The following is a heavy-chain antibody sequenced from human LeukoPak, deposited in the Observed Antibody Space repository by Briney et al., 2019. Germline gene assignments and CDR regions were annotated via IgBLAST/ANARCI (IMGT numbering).Heavy chain of an antibody. CDR1: GFTFTRYW. Sequence: GGSLRLSCAASGFTFTRYWMSWVRQAPGKGLEWVASIKEDGSERHYVDSVKGRFTISRDNAKNSLYLQMNSLRAEDTAVYYCARGGSYSGGFDYWGQGTLVTVSS. D-gene: IGHD1-26*01. V-gene: IGHV3-7*05. CDR3: ARGGSYSGGFDY. J-gene: IGHJ4*02. CDR2: IKEDGSER.